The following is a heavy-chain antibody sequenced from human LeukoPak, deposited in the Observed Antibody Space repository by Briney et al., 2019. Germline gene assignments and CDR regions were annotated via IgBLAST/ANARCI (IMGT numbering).Heavy chain of an antibody. CDR2: INPNSGGT. V-gene: IGHV1-2*02. D-gene: IGHD3-3*01. CDR1: GYTFTGYY. CDR3: ARGEDSGLLVLFEP. J-gene: IGHJ5*02. Sequence: ASVKVSCKASGYTFTGYYMHWVRQAPGQGLEWMGWINPNSGGTNYAQKFQGRVTMTRDTSISTAYMELSRLRSDDTAVHYCARGEDSGLLVLFEPWGQGTLVTVSS.